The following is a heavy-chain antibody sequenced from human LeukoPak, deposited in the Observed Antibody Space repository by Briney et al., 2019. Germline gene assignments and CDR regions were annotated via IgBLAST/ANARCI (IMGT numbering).Heavy chain of an antibody. V-gene: IGHV3-23*01. D-gene: IGHD3-22*01. CDR1: GFXFSAYA. CDR2: ISGSGGST. CDR3: ARKHYYDSSGFFPPMDY. Sequence: GGSLRLSCAASGFXFSAYAMSWVRQAPGKGLDWVSTISGSGGSTFYADSVRGRFIISRDIAKNTLYLQMNSLRAEDTAVYYCARKHYYDSSGFFPPMDYWGQGTLVTVSS. J-gene: IGHJ4*02.